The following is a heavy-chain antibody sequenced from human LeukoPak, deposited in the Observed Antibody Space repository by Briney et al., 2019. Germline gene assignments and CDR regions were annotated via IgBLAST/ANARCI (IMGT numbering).Heavy chain of an antibody. D-gene: IGHD5-18*01. J-gene: IGHJ4*02. CDR1: GGTFSSYA. CDR2: IIPILGIA. V-gene: IGHV1-69*04. Sequence: ASVKVSCKASGGTFSSYAISWVRQAPGQGLEWMGRIIPILGIANYAQKFQGRVTITADKSTSTAYMELSSLRSEDTAVYYCARDGGYSYGPDYWGQGTLVTVSS. CDR3: ARDGGYSYGPDY.